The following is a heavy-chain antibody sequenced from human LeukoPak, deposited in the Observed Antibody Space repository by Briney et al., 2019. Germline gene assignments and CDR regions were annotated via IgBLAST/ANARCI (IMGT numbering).Heavy chain of an antibody. Sequence: GASVKVSCKASGYTFTSYGISLVRQAPGQGLEWMGWISAYNGNTNYAQKLQGRVTMTTDTSTSTAYMELRSLRSDDTAVYYCARGKGPRYCSGGSCYFDYWGQGTLVTVSS. CDR1: GYTFTSYG. CDR3: ARGKGPRYCSGGSCYFDY. J-gene: IGHJ4*02. V-gene: IGHV1-18*01. D-gene: IGHD2-15*01. CDR2: ISAYNGNT.